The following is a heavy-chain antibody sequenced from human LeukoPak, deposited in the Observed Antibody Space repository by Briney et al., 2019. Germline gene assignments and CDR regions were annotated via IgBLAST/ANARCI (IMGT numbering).Heavy chain of an antibody. Sequence: GGSLRLSCAASGFTFSSHWMTWVRQVPGNRLEWVANIKADGTEQDYVDSVKGRFSISRDNAKNSLYLQMNSLRAEDTGVYYCSTGAGLFSSFDYWGQGTLVTVSS. CDR2: IKADGTEQ. CDR1: GFTFSSHW. V-gene: IGHV3-7*01. CDR3: STGAGLFSSFDY. D-gene: IGHD2-21*01. J-gene: IGHJ4*02.